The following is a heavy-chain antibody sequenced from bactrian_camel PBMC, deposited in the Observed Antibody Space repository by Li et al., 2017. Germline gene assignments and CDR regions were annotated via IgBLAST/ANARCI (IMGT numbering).Heavy chain of an antibody. CDR2: IESRGTT. CDR3: ACSHLADNGYFPATAVYNV. CDR1: GLVYPFWS. Sequence: HVQLVESGGGSVQAGASLTLSCAASGLVYPFWSMAWFHQAPGKEREGVARIESRGTTGYLDSVKDRFTISRDNAKNTLYLQLNSLKTEDTALYYCACSHLADNGYFPATAVYNVWGQGTQVTVS. V-gene: IGHV3S63*01. D-gene: IGHD3*01. J-gene: IGHJ4*01.